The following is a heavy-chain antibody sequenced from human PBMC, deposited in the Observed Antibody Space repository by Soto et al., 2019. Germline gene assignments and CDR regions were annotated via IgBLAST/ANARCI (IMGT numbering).Heavy chain of an antibody. Sequence: GSVKVSCKASGYTFTSYAMHWVRQAPGQRLEWMGWINAGNGNTKYSQKFQGRVTITRDTSASTAYMELSSLRSEDTAVYYCARWDYYSSGYLLWGQGTLVTVSS. V-gene: IGHV1-3*01. CDR1: GYTFTSYA. CDR3: ARWDYYSSGYLL. CDR2: INAGNGNT. D-gene: IGHD3-22*01. J-gene: IGHJ4*02.